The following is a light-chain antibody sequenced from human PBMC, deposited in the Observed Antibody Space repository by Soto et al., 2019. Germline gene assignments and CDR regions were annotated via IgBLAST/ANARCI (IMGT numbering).Light chain of an antibody. Sequence: EIVMTQSPATLSVSPGERATLSCRASQSVSNNLAWYQQKPGQAPRLLLYGASTRAAGLPARFSGSGSGTEFTLSISSLQSEDVALFYCQQYNARPLTFGGGTKVEIK. V-gene: IGKV3-15*01. CDR3: QQYNARPLT. CDR2: GAS. J-gene: IGKJ4*01. CDR1: QSVSNN.